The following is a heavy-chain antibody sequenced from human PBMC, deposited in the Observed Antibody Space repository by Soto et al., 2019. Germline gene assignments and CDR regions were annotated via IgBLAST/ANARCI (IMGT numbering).Heavy chain of an antibody. CDR3: AREIVYDFWRTNYYYYYGMDV. CDR1: GFTFSSYW. Sequence: XGSLSLSCAAAGFTFSSYWMSWVRQAPGKGLEWVANIKQDGSEKYYVDSVKGRFTISRDNAKNSLYLQMNSLRAEDTAVYYCAREIVYDFWRTNYYYYYGMDVWGQGPTVTVSS. D-gene: IGHD3-3*01. CDR2: IKQDGSEK. J-gene: IGHJ6*02. V-gene: IGHV3-7*01.